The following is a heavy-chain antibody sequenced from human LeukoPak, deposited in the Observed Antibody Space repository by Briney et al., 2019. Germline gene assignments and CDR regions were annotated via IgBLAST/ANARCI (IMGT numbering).Heavy chain of an antibody. Sequence: SETLSLTCTVSGGSISSYYWSWIRQPPGKGLEWIGSIYYSGSTYYNPSLKSRVTISVDTSKNQFSLKLSSVTAADTAVYYCARASLGNYDILTGFLYWGQGTLVTVSS. CDR3: ARASLGNYDILTGFLY. J-gene: IGHJ4*02. V-gene: IGHV4-39*01. CDR1: GGSISSYY. D-gene: IGHD3-9*01. CDR2: IYYSGST.